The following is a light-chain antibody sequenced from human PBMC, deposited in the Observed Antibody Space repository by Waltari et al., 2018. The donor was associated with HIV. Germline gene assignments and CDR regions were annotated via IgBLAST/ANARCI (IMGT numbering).Light chain of an antibody. CDR3: QQNIHWPPYT. V-gene: IGKV3-15*01. CDR1: QSLTAN. Sequence: LTQSPATLSVYPGERVTLSCRASQSLTANLAWYQQRPGQAPRLLIYGASSRATDIPARFTGSGSGTDYTLTISSVQSEDSAVYYCQQNIHWPPYTFGQGTKL. J-gene: IGKJ2*01. CDR2: GAS.